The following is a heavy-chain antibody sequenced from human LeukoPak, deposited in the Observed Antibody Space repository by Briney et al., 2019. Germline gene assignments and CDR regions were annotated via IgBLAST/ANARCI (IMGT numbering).Heavy chain of an antibody. Sequence: GGSLRLSCAASGFTFNNYAISWVRQAPGKGLEWVSAISGPGGSTFYAGSVKGRFTLSRDNSKNTLYLQVNSLRAEDTAVYYCARQGGHYDSVWGSNGFDIWGQGTMVTVSS. CDR2: ISGPGGST. V-gene: IGHV3-23*01. CDR3: ARQGGHYDSVWGSNGFDI. CDR1: GFTFNNYA. D-gene: IGHD3-16*01. J-gene: IGHJ3*02.